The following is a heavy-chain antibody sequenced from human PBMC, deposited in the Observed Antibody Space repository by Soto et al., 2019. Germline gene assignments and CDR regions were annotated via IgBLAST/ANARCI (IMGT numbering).Heavy chain of an antibody. Sequence: QVPLVQSGAEVKKPGASVKVSCKGSGYTFSSYAMNWVRQAPGQRPEWMGWINIGNGNVKYSQKFQGRVTITRDTSASTAYMELSSLRSEDTAVYYCARLIWFGELASNWLVPWGQGTRVIVSS. CDR1: GYTFSSYA. CDR3: ARLIWFGELASNWLVP. D-gene: IGHD3-10*01. J-gene: IGHJ5*02. V-gene: IGHV1-3*04. CDR2: INIGNGNV.